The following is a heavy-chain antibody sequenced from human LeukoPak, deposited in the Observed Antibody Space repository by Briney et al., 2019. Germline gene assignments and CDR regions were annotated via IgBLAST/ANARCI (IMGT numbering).Heavy chain of an antibody. CDR1: GGSISGYY. J-gene: IGHJ2*01. D-gene: IGHD1-26*01. Sequence: PSETLSLTCTVSGGSISGYYWSWIRQPAGKGLEWIGRIYTSGSTNYNPSLKSRVTMSVDTSKNQFSLRLSSVTAADTAVYYCARKYSGNHWYFDLWGRGTLVTVSS. CDR2: IYTSGST. CDR3: ARKYSGNHWYFDL. V-gene: IGHV4-4*07.